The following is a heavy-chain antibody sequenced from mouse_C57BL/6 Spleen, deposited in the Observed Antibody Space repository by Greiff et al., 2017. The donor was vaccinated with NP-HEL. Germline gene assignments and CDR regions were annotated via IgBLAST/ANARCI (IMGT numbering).Heavy chain of an antibody. CDR2: ISDGGSYT. V-gene: IGHV5-4*01. J-gene: IGHJ4*01. D-gene: IGHD4-1*01. Sequence: EVQGVESGGGLVKPGGSLKLSCAASGFTFSSYAMSWVRQTPEKRLEWVATISDGGSYTYYPDNVKGRFTISRDNAKNNLYLQMSHLKSEDTAMYYCARVWGYYAMDYWGQGTSVTVSS. CDR3: ARVWGYYAMDY. CDR1: GFTFSSYA.